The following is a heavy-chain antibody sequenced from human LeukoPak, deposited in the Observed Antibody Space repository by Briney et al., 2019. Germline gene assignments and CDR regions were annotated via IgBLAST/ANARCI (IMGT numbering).Heavy chain of an antibody. D-gene: IGHD5-18*01. V-gene: IGHV1-46*04. CDR2: TNPSAGST. Sequence: GASVKVSCTASGYTFTRYYMHWVRQAPGQGLEWMGITNPSAGSTSYAPKLQGRVTLTRDTSTSTVYMELSSLGYEDTAIYYCARAPDNYGIDDYWGQGTLLTVSS. CDR3: ARAPDNYGIDDY. CDR1: GYTFTRYY. J-gene: IGHJ4*02.